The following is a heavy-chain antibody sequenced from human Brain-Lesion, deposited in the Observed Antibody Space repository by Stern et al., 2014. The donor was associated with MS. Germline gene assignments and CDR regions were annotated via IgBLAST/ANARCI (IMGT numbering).Heavy chain of an antibody. CDR3: ARVYNTIYGIVTQRGSGMDV. CDR1: GFTFGNYW. Sequence: EVQLVESGGGLVQPGGSLTISCTAAGFTFGNYWMTWVRQAPGQGLEWEANIKGDGTEKNYVDSVKGRFTISRDNARNSLYLQMNSLRVEDTALYYCARVYNTIYGIVTQRGSGMDVWGQGTTVIVSS. CDR2: IKGDGTEK. D-gene: IGHD3-3*01. J-gene: IGHJ6*02. V-gene: IGHV3-7*01.